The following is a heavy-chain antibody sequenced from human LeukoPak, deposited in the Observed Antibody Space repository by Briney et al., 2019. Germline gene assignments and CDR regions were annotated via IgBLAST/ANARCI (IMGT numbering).Heavy chain of an antibody. CDR1: GFTFSSYA. J-gene: IGHJ5*02. CDR3: AKAGSRPIKGTPFDP. V-gene: IGHV4-34*01. Sequence: GSLTLSCAASGFTFSSYAMSWIRQPPGKGLEWIGEINHSGSTNYNPSLKSRVTISVDTSKNQFSLKLSSVTAADTAVYYCAKAGSRPIKGTPFDPWGQGTLVTVSS. D-gene: IGHD1-26*01. CDR2: INHSGST.